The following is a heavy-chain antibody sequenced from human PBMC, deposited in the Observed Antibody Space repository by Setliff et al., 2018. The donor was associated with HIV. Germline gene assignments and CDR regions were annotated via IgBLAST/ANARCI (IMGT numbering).Heavy chain of an antibody. CDR3: ARSSSWYVEWFDP. D-gene: IGHD6-13*01. Sequence: GGSLRLSCAASGFIFSEHYMSWIRQAPGKGLEWVSYISSGGTILHYADSVKGRFTISRDNAKNTLYLEMNSLRVEDTAVYHCARSSSWYVEWFDPWGQGTLVTVSS. V-gene: IGHV3-11*01. CDR2: ISSGGTIL. CDR1: GFIFSEHY. J-gene: IGHJ5*02.